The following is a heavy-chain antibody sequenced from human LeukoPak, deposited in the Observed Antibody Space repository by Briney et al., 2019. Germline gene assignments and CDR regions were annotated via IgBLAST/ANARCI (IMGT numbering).Heavy chain of an antibody. V-gene: IGHV4-59*01. D-gene: IGHD6-19*01. J-gene: IGHJ4*02. CDR3: ARGLDKRGYYFDY. CDR1: GGSISTYY. CDR2: IYYTGNT. Sequence: SETLSLTCTVSGGSISTYYWTWIRQPPGKGLEWIGYIYYTGNTDYNPSLKSRVTLSVDTSKSQFPLRLNSVTAADTAVYYCARGLDKRGYYFDYWGQGGLVTVSS.